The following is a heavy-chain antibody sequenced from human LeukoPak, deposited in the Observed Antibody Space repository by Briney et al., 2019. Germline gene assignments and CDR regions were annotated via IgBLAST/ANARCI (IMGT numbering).Heavy chain of an antibody. D-gene: IGHD3-10*01. CDR3: ARGRWPLDPLDY. CDR2: IIPILGIA. CDR1: GYTFTSYD. V-gene: IGHV1-69*04. Sequence: GASVKVSCKASGYTFTSYDINWVRQAPGQGLEWMGRIIPILGIANYAQKFQGRVTITADKSTSTAYMELRSLRSDDTAVYYCARGRWPLDPLDYWGQGTLVTVSS. J-gene: IGHJ4*02.